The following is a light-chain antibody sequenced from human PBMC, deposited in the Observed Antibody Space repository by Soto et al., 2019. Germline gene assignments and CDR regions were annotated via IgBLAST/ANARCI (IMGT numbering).Light chain of an antibody. CDR1: QDINTF. CDR2: DVS. V-gene: IGKV1-33*01. Sequence: DIQMTQSPSSLSASVGDRVTITCQASQDINTFLNWYQQKPGKAPKLLIYDVSTLETGVPSRFSGSGSGTDFTFTINSLQPEDIATYYCQCYGGLPPTFGEGTKVQIK. CDR3: QCYGGLPPT. J-gene: IGKJ4*01.